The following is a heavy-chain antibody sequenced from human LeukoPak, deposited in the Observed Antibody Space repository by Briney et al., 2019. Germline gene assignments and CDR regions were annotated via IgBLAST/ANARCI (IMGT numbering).Heavy chain of an antibody. CDR1: GGSISSYY. CDR3: AIREYFVSGRYHGVWFDP. D-gene: IGHD3-10*01. J-gene: IGHJ5*02. Sequence: SETLSLTCTVSGGSISSYYWTWIRQPPGKGLEWIGYIYYTGSTNYNPSLKSRVTISVDTSKNQFSLKLSSVTAADTAVYYCAIREYFVSGRYHGVWFDPWGQGTLVTVSS. CDR2: IYYTGST. V-gene: IGHV4-59*08.